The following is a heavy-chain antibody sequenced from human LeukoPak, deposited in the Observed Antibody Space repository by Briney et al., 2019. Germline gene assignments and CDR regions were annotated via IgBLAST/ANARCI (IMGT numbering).Heavy chain of an antibody. Sequence: GGSLRLSCAASGFTFSDYWMSWVRQAPGKGLEWVANIKQAGSEKYYVDSVWGRFTISRDNAKNSLYLQMNSLRDEDTAVYYCARTFAVWYFDLWGRGTLVTVSS. CDR3: ARTFAVWYFDL. V-gene: IGHV3-7*01. D-gene: IGHD3-10*01. J-gene: IGHJ2*01. CDR2: IKQAGSEK. CDR1: GFTFSDYW.